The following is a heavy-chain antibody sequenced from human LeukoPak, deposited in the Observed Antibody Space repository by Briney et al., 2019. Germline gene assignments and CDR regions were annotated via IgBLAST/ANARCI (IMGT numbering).Heavy chain of an antibody. V-gene: IGHV3-48*03. CDR1: GFTFISYE. D-gene: IGHD3-10*02. Sequence: PGGPLRLSCAASGFTFISYEMNWVRQAPGKGLEWVSYISSSGSTIYYADSVKGRFTISRDNAKNSLYLQMNSLRAEDTAVYYCAELGITMIGGVWGKGTTVTISS. CDR2: ISSSGSTI. CDR3: AELGITMIGGV. J-gene: IGHJ6*04.